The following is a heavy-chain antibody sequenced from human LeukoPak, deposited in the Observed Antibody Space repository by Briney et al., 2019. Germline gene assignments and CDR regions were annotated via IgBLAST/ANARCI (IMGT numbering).Heavy chain of an antibody. D-gene: IGHD3-10*01. CDR2: INANRGGR. CDR3: ARMVERWFGESLDY. CDR1: XYTFTDYY. Sequence: VTVSYKXSXYTFTDYYMQWVGQAPGQGIEGMGWINANRGGRNYAQKLQGRVTMTRDTSISTAYMELSRLRSDDTAVYYCARMVERWFGESLDYWGQGTLFTVSS. J-gene: IGHJ4*02. V-gene: IGHV1-2*02.